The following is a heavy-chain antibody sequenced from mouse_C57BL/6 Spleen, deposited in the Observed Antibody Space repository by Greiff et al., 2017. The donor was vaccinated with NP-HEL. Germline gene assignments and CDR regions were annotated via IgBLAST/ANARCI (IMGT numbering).Heavy chain of an antibody. J-gene: IGHJ1*03. D-gene: IGHD1-1*01. CDR3: ARWHYGSSGRYFDV. CDR1: GYTFTDYY. V-gene: IGHV1-26*01. Sequence: EVQLQQSGPELVKPGASVKISCKASGYTFTDYYMNWVKQSHGKSLEWIGDINPNNGGTSYNQKFKGKATLTVDKSSSTAYMELRSLTSEDSAVYYCARWHYGSSGRYFDVWGTGTTVTVSS. CDR2: INPNNGGT.